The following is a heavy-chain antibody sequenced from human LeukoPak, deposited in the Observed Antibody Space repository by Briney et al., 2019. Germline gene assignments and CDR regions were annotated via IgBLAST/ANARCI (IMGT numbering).Heavy chain of an antibody. J-gene: IGHJ1*01. CDR1: GGSISSYY. CDR3: ARHAASGYSGYDPPAEYFQH. V-gene: IGHV4-59*08. CDR2: IYYSGST. D-gene: IGHD5-12*01. Sequence: PSETLSLTCTVSGGSISSYYWSWIRQPPGKGLEWIGYIYYSGSTNYNPSLKSRVTISVDTSKNQFSLKLSSVTAADTAVYYCARHAASGYSGYDPPAEYFQHWGQGTLVTVSS.